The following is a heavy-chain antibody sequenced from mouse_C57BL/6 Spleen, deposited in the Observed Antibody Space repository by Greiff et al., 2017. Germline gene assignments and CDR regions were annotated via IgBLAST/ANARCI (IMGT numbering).Heavy chain of an antibody. D-gene: IGHD1-1*01. CDR2: IWSGGST. V-gene: IGHV2-2*01. Sequence: QVQLQQSGPGLVQPSQSLSITCTVSGFSLTSYGVHWVRQSPGKGLEWLGVIWSGGSTDYNAAFISRLSISKDNSKSQVFFKMNSLQADDTAIYYGAGSEGGCTTGVANYFDYWGQGTTLTVSS. CDR3: AGSEGGCTTGVANYFDY. J-gene: IGHJ2*01. CDR1: GFSLTSYG.